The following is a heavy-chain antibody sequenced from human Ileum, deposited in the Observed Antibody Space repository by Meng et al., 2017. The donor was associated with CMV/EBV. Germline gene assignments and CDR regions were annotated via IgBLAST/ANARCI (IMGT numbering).Heavy chain of an antibody. CDR2: INPNGGGT. CDR1: GYTFTGEY. Sequence: SCKASGYTFTGEYREWERQAPGQGLEWMGWINPNGGGTNYAQKFQGRVTMTKDTSISTAYMGLSRLRSDDTDVYYCASERWVKYYNYWGQGTLVTVSS. D-gene: IGHD5-24*01. V-gene: IGHV1-2*02. CDR3: ASERWVKYYNY. J-gene: IGHJ4*02.